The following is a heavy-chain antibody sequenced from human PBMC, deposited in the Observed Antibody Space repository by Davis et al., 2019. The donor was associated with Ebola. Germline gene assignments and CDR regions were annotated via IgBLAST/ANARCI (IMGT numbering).Heavy chain of an antibody. J-gene: IGHJ5*02. V-gene: IGHV3-21*01. Sequence: GGSLRLSCAASGFTFSSYSMNWVRQAPGTGLEWVSSISSSSSYIYYADSVKGRFTISRDNAKNSLYLQMNSLRAEDTAVYYCARGGAFVVVVAATPYWFDPWGQGTLVTVSS. D-gene: IGHD2-15*01. CDR3: ARGGAFVVVVAATPYWFDP. CDR2: ISSSSSYI. CDR1: GFTFSSYS.